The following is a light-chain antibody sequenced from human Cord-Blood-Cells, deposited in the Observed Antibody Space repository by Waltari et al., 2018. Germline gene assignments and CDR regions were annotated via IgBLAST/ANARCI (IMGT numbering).Light chain of an antibody. CDR1: RSNIGAGYD. Sequence: QSVLTQPPSVSGAPGQRVPISCTGSRSNIGAGYDVHWYQQLPGTAPKPLIYGNSNRPSGVPDRFSGSKSGTSASLAITGLQAEDEADYYCQSYDSSLSGSVFGGGTKLTVL. CDR3: QSYDSSLSGSV. CDR2: GNS. J-gene: IGLJ3*02. V-gene: IGLV1-40*01.